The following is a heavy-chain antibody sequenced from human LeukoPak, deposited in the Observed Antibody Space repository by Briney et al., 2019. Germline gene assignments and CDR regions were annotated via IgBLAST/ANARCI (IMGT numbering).Heavy chain of an antibody. D-gene: IGHD5-18*01. CDR3: AKKTNPGDTAGIYDY. CDR2: IGPGGTGT. CDR1: GFMFSSYE. J-gene: IGHJ4*02. V-gene: IGHV3-23*01. Sequence: PGGSLRLSCAASGFMFSSYEMSWVRQAPGKGLEWVSSIGPGGTGTYYTDSVKGRFTISRDNSKNTVFLQMNSLRAEDTATYYCAKKTNPGDTAGIYDYWGQGSLVTVSS.